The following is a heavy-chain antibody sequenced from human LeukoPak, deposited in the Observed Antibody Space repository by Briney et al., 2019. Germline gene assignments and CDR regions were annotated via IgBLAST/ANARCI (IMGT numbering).Heavy chain of an antibody. J-gene: IGHJ4*02. D-gene: IGHD2-21*02. Sequence: GGSLTLSCAASGVTFSSYAMSWVRQAPGKGLEWVSTISNSGRNTFYTDSVKGRFTISRDNSKNTLYLQMNSLRAGDTAVYSCARARGYCAADCSRYAFDYWGQGTLVTVSS. CDR1: GVTFSSYA. V-gene: IGHV3-23*01. CDR3: ARARGYCAADCSRYAFDY. CDR2: ISNSGRNT.